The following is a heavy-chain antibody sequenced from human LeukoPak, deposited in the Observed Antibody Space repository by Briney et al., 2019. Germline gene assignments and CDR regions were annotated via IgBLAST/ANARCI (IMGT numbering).Heavy chain of an antibody. V-gene: IGHV3-23*01. CDR2: INGSGVST. D-gene: IGHD5-18*01. J-gene: IGHJ6*03. Sequence: GGSLRLSCAASALTFSRYAMAWVRQAPGKGLEWVSTINGSGVSTYYGDSVKGRFTISRDNSKNTLYLQMNSLRVEDTAVYYCASQYIEVNYYYHMDVWGTGTTVIVSS. CDR1: ALTFSRYA. CDR3: ASQYIEVNYYYHMDV.